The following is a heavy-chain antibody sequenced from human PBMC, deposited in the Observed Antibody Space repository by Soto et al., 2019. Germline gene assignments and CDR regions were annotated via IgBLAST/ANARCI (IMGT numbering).Heavy chain of an antibody. CDR3: ARSDLFSGKYWGFDP. V-gene: IGHV4-61*08. J-gene: IGHJ5*01. Sequence: PSETLSLTCTVSGGSISSGDYYWSWIRQPPGKGLEWIGYIHYSGSTIYNPSLKSRVTISVDTSKKQFSLNLNSVTPADTAVYYCARSDLFSGKYWGFDPWGPGSVVTVSS. CDR1: GGSISSGDYY. D-gene: IGHD1-26*01. CDR2: IHYSGST.